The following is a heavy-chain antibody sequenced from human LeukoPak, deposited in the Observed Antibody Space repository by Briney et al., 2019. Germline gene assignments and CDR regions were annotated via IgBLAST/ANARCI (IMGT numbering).Heavy chain of an antibody. CDR1: GYTFRSYW. CDR3: ARTYYDYVWGSYRYGLDY. CDR2: IYPGDSDT. J-gene: IGHJ4*02. V-gene: IGHV5-51*01. Sequence: GESLKISCKGFGYTFRSYWIGWVRQMPGKGLEWMGIIYPGDSDTRYSPSFQGQVTISADKSISTAYLQWSSLKASDTAMYYCARTYYDYVWGSYRYGLDYWGQGTLVTVSS. D-gene: IGHD3-16*02.